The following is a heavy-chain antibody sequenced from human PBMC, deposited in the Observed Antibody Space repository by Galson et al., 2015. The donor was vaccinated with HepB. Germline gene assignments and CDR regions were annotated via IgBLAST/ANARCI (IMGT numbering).Heavy chain of an antibody. Sequence: SVKVSCKASGGTFSSYAISWVRQAPGQGLEWMGGIIPIFGTANYAQKFQGRVTITADESTSTAYMELSSLRSEDTAVYYCARVKGSDIVVVPAAMGAFDIWGQGTMVTVSS. CDR1: GGTFSSYA. V-gene: IGHV1-69*13. CDR3: ARVKGSDIVVVPAAMGAFDI. CDR2: IIPIFGTA. D-gene: IGHD2-2*01. J-gene: IGHJ3*02.